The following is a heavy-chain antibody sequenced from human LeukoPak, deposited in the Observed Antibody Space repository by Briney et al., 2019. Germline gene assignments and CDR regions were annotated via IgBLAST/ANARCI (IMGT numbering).Heavy chain of an antibody. D-gene: IGHD6-13*01. CDR2: IWSDGTNK. CDR1: ALVFSSHG. Sequence: GGSLRLSCAASALVFSSHGMHWVRQAPGKGLEWVAVIWSDGTNKNYADSVKGRFTISRDNSKNTVYLQMDSLRADDTAVYYCARGDSSSSLLWFFDLWGRGTLVTVSS. V-gene: IGHV3-33*01. CDR3: ARGDSSSSLLWFFDL. J-gene: IGHJ2*01.